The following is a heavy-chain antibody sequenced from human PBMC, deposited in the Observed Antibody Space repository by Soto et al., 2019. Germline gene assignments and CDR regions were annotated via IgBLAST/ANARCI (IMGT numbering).Heavy chain of an antibody. CDR3: ARGYCTSGSCLDVFDI. CDR1: GFTFSDYY. Sequence: GGSLRLSCAASGFTFSDYYMSWIRQASGKGLEWVSYISSSSTYTYYADSVKGRFTISRDNAKNSVYLQMNSLRAEDTAVYYCARGYCTSGSCLDVFDIWGQGTMVTVSS. CDR2: ISSSSTYT. D-gene: IGHD2-15*01. V-gene: IGHV3-11*03. J-gene: IGHJ3*02.